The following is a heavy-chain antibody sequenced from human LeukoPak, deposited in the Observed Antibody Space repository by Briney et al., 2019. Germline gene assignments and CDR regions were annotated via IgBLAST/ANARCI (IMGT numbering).Heavy chain of an antibody. V-gene: IGHV3-23*01. CDR2: ISASGET. D-gene: IGHD2-2*01. Sequence: GGSLRLSCEASGFNFGNSAMNWVRRAPGKGLEWVSGISASGETYYAESVKGRFNISRDKSRNTVYVQMDNLGVEDTAIYYCAKDKSRYPVYYFDYWGQGTLVTVSS. J-gene: IGHJ4*02. CDR1: GFNFGNSA. CDR3: AKDKSRYPVYYFDY.